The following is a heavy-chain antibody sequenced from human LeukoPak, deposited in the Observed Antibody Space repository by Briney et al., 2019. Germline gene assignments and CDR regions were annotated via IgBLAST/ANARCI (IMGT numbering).Heavy chain of an antibody. D-gene: IGHD3-22*01. CDR3: AKDNYYDNTPSYYEAGVLGHFHR. J-gene: IGHJ1*01. CDR2: ISGSGGST. CDR1: GFIFSNYA. Sequence: TGGSLRLSCAASGFIFSNYAMNWVRQAPGKGLEWVSSISGSGGSTYYADSVKGRFTISRATSKNTLYLQMNSLRAEDTAVYYCAKDNYYDNTPSYYEAGVLGHFHRWGQGTLVTVSS. V-gene: IGHV3-23*01.